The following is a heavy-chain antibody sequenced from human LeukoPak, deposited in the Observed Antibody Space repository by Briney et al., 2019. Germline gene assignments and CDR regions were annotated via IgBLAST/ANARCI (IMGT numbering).Heavy chain of an antibody. CDR3: ARDDLLWFGELFGVDY. D-gene: IGHD3-10*01. CDR2: ISSSSSYI. V-gene: IGHV3-21*01. CDR1: GFTFSSYS. Sequence: PGGSLRLSCAASGFTFSSYSMNWVRQAPGEGLEWVSSISSSSSYIYYADSVKGRFTISRDNAKNSLYLQMNSLRAEDTAVYYCARDDLLWFGELFGVDYWGQGTLVTVSS. J-gene: IGHJ4*02.